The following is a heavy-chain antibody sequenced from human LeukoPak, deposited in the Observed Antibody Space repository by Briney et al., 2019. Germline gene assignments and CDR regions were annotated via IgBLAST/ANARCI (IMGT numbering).Heavy chain of an antibody. CDR2: IWYDGSNK. V-gene: IGHV3-33*08. J-gene: IGHJ4*02. CDR1: GFTFTDYA. CDR3: ARDINY. Sequence: GGSLRLSCAASGFTFTDYAMSWVRQAPGKGLEWVAVIWYDGSNKYYADSVKGRFTISRDNSKNTLYLQMNSLRAEDTAVYYCARDINYWGQGTLVTVSS.